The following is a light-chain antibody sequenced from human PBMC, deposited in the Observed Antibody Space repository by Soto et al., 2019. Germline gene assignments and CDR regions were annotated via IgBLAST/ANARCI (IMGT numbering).Light chain of an antibody. V-gene: IGLV1-51*01. CDR1: SSNIGNNY. CDR2: DNN. CDR3: GTWDTSLSAGGV. J-gene: IGLJ1*01. Sequence: VLTQPPSVSAAPGQKVTISCSGSSSNIGNNYVSWYQQFPGTAPKLLIYDNNKRPSGIPDRFSGSKSGTSATLGITGLQTGDEADYYCGTWDTSLSAGGVFGTGTKVTVL.